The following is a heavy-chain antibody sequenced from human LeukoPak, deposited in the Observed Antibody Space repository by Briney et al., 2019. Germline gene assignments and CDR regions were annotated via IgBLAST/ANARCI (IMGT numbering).Heavy chain of an antibody. V-gene: IGHV4-34*01. CDR2: INHSGST. CDR1: GGSFSGYY. Sequence: SETLSLTCAVYGGSFSGYYWSWIRQPPGKGLEWIGEINHSGSTNYNPSLKSRVTISVDTSKNQFSLKLSSVTAADTAVYYCASLGIVGSTGSLGYWGQGTLVTVSS. J-gene: IGHJ4*02. CDR3: ASLGIVGSTGSLGY. D-gene: IGHD1-26*01.